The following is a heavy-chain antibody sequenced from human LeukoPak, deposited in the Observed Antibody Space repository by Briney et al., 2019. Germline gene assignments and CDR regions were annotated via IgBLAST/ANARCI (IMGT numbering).Heavy chain of an antibody. J-gene: IGHJ3*02. Sequence: GGSLRLSCAASGFTFSSNWMSWVRQAPGKRLEWVANIKQDGSEKYYVDSVKGRFTISRDNAKNSLYLQMNSLRAEDTAVYYCAREGGLEAFDIWGQGTMVTVSS. CDR1: GFTFSSNW. CDR3: AREGGLEAFDI. D-gene: IGHD5-12*01. V-gene: IGHV3-7*01. CDR2: IKQDGSEK.